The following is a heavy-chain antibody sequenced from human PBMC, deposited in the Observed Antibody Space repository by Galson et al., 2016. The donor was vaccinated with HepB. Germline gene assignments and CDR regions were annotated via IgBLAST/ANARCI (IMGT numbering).Heavy chain of an antibody. V-gene: IGHV3-21*01. J-gene: IGHJ4*02. CDR2: ISSDGTHI. CDR1: GFPFRSYK. CDR3: AREGEYYDVLTDPEAAPESSNLDY. Sequence: SLRLSCAASGFPFRSYKMDWVRQSPGKGLEWLSSISSDGTHIYYADSVRGRFTISRDNAKSSLFLQMNSLRAEDTAVYYCAREGEYYDVLTDPEAAPESSNLDYWGQGTLVIVSS. D-gene: IGHD3-9*01.